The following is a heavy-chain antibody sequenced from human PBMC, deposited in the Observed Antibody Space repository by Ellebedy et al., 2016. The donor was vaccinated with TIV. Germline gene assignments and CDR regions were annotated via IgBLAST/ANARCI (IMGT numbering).Heavy chain of an antibody. CDR3: ARMTSRGFSTPDY. V-gene: IGHV4-38-2*02. Sequence: SETLSLXXSVSHSSISGGYYWGWIRQSPGKGLEWILSMFHSGSTYYNPSLKSRVTMSVDTSKNQLSLKVRSVTAADTAIYHCARMTSRGFSTPDYWGQGTLVTVSS. D-gene: IGHD6-19*01. J-gene: IGHJ4*02. CDR1: HSSISGGYY. CDR2: MFHSGST.